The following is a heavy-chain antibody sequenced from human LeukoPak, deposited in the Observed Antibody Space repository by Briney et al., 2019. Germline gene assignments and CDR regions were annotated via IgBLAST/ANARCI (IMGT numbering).Heavy chain of an antibody. CDR2: IYYSGST. CDR1: GGSISSYY. J-gene: IGHJ4*02. V-gene: IGHV4-59*01. D-gene: IGHD2-2*01. Sequence: SETLSLTCTVSGGSISSYYWSWIRQPPGKGLGWIGYIYYSGSTNYNPSLKSRVTISVDTSKNQFSLKLSSVTAADTAVYYCARIGSTSWHVPDYWGQGTLVTVSS. CDR3: ARIGSTSWHVPDY.